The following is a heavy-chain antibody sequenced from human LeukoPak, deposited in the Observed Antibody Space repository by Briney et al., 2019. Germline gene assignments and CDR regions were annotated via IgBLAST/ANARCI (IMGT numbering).Heavy chain of an antibody. CDR1: GYTFTGYY. V-gene: IGHV1-2*02. CDR3: AREVAYYDSSEIPGDY. CDR2: INPNSGGT. J-gene: IGHJ4*02. D-gene: IGHD3-22*01. Sequence: ASLKVSCKASGYTFTGYYMHWVRQAPGQGLEWMGWINPNSGGTNYAQKFQGRVTMTRDMSISTAYMELSRLRSDDTAVYYCAREVAYYDSSEIPGDYWGQGTLVTVSS.